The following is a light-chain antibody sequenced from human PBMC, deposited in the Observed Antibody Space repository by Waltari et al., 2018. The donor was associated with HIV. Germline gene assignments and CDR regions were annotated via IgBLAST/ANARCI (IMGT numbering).Light chain of an antibody. Sequence: DIVMTQSPATLSASPGERATLSCRASQGITYSRLAWYPQNTGQAPRLLIYGASTRATGIPARFRCSESGTECTLTISSLQSEDFAIYFCQQYDQYARTFGQGTKVETK. CDR3: QQYDQYART. CDR1: QGITYSR. V-gene: IGKV3D-15*01. CDR2: GAS. J-gene: IGKJ1*01.